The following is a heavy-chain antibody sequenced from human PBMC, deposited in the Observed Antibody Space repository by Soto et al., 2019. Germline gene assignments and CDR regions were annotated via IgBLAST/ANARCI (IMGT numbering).Heavy chain of an antibody. Sequence: PGGSLRLSCAASGLTFSSYGMHWVRQAPGKGLEWVAVIWYDGSNKYYADSVKGRFTISRDNSKNTLYLQMNSLRAEDTAVYYCARDPDYYGSGSHGMDVWGQGTTVTVSS. J-gene: IGHJ6*02. CDR2: IWYDGSNK. CDR3: ARDPDYYGSGSHGMDV. V-gene: IGHV3-33*01. CDR1: GLTFSSYG. D-gene: IGHD3-10*01.